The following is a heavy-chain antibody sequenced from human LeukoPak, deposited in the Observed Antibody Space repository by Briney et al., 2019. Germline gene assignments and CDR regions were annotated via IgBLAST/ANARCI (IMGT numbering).Heavy chain of an antibody. Sequence: GGSLRLSCAASGFTFSSYSTNWVRQAPGKGLEWVSSISSSSYIYYADSVKGRFTISRDNAKNSLYLQMNSLRAEDTAVYYCARDLFVRRYFDYWGQGTLVTVSS. CDR2: ISSSSYI. J-gene: IGHJ4*02. V-gene: IGHV3-21*01. D-gene: IGHD3-10*01. CDR3: ARDLFVRRYFDY. CDR1: GFTFSSYS.